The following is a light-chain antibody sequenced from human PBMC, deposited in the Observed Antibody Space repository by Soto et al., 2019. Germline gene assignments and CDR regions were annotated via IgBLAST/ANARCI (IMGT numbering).Light chain of an antibody. V-gene: IGKV1-9*01. CDR1: LGISGY. CDR2: SAS. CDR3: QQLDRYPFT. J-gene: IGKJ4*01. Sequence: DIQLTQSPSFLSASVGDRVTMTCRASLGISGYLAWYQQKPGKVPRLLIYSASSLQRGVPSRFSGSGSGTEFTLTISSLQPEDFASYYCQQLDRYPFTFGGGTKVEI.